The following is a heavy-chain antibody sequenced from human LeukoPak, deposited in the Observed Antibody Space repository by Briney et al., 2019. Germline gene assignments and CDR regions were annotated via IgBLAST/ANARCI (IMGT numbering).Heavy chain of an antibody. CDR2: IYYSGST. CDR1: GGSISNYY. D-gene: IGHD4-17*01. J-gene: IGHJ4*02. V-gene: IGHV4-59*01. CDR3: ARVLDYGDRLFDY. Sequence: SETLSLTCTVSGGSISNYYWSWIRQPPGKGLEWIGYIYYSGSTNYNPSLKSRVTISVDTSKNQFSLKLSSVTAADTAVYYCARVLDYGDRLFDYWGQGTLVTVSS.